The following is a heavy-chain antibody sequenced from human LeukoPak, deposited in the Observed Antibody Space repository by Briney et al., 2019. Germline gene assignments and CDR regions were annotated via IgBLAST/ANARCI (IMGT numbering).Heavy chain of an antibody. Sequence: PGGSLRLSCAASGFTVSSNYMSWVRQAPGKGLEWVSVIYSGGSTYYADSVKGRFTISRDNSKNTLYLQMNSLRAEDTAVYYCARDGVTMVRGVKVLDYYYYYMDVWGKGTTVTISS. CDR1: GFTVSSNY. CDR2: IYSGGST. V-gene: IGHV3-66*01. J-gene: IGHJ6*03. D-gene: IGHD3-10*01. CDR3: ARDGVTMVRGVKVLDYYYYYMDV.